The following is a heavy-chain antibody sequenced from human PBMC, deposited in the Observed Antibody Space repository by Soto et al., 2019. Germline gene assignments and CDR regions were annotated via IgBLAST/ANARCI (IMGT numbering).Heavy chain of an antibody. V-gene: IGHV3-11*01. D-gene: IGHD3-10*01. CDR3: ARAITRGSAEYFQH. CDR2: ISSSGSTI. CDR1: GFTFSDYY. Sequence: GGSLRLSCAASGFTFSDYYMSWIRQAPGKGLEWVSYISSSGSTIYYADSVKGRFTISRDNAKNSLYLQMNSLRAEDTAVYYCARAITRGSAEYFQHWGQGTLVTVSS. J-gene: IGHJ1*01.